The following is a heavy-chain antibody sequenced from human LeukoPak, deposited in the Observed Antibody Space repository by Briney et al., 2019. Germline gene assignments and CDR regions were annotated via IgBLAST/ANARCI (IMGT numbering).Heavy chain of an antibody. CDR1: GGSISSGGYY. CDR3: ARTSSSSGWFDP. D-gene: IGHD6-6*01. V-gene: IGHV4-31*01. Sequence: SETLSLTCTVSGGSISSGGYYWSWIRQHPGKGLEWIGYIYYSGSTYYNPSLKSQVTISVDTSKNQFSLKLSSVTAADTAVYYCARTSSSSGWFDPWGQGTLVTVSS. CDR2: IYYSGST. J-gene: IGHJ5*02.